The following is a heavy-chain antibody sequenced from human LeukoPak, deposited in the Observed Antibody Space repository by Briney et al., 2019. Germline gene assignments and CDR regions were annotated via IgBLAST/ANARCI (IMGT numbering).Heavy chain of an antibody. CDR3: ARDDYRGVTNFDP. V-gene: IGHV4-59*01. D-gene: IGHD3-10*01. Sequence: PSETLSLTCTVSGGSISPYFWSWIRQPPGKGLEWIGYISYTGSTNYNPSLKSRVTISVDTSKNQFSLQLTSVTAADAAVYYCARDDYRGVTNFDPWGQGTLVTVSS. CDR1: GGSISPYF. CDR2: ISYTGST. J-gene: IGHJ5*02.